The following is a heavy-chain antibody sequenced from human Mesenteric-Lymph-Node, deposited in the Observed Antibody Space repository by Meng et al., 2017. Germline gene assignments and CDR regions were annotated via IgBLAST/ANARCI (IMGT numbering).Heavy chain of an antibody. CDR2: VNHSKST. CDR3: GRDQGRTLINH. V-gene: IGHV4-34*02. D-gene: IGHD3-22*01. Sequence: QVRVQLWWAGVLKRVESLSPACAVNDCSLTVYWFHSSREPPGKGLVRIGEVNHSKSTNYHPSLTSRVDISVDKSKMQFYLSLFSVTAADTAVYDCGRDQGRTLINHWGQGTLVTVSS. CDR1: DCSLTVYW. J-gene: IGHJ4*02.